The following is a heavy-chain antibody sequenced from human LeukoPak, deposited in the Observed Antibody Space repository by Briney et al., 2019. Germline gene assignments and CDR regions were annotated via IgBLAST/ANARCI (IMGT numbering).Heavy chain of an antibody. Sequence: GGSLRLSCAASGFTVSSHYMSWVRQAPGQGLNWVSVIYTGGSTYYADSVKGRFTISRDNSKNTLYLQMNSLRAEDTAVYYCARDDFDYWGQGTLVTVSS. J-gene: IGHJ4*02. CDR1: GFTVSSHY. CDR2: IYTGGST. CDR3: ARDDFDY. V-gene: IGHV3-53*01.